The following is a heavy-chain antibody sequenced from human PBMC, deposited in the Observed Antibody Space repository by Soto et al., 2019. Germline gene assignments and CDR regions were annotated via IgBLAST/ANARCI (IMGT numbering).Heavy chain of an antibody. CDR3: ARGGVRGVIHDYFDY. V-gene: IGHV4-59*01. CDR2: IYYSGST. CDR1: GGSISSYY. J-gene: IGHJ4*02. D-gene: IGHD3-10*01. Sequence: SETLSLTCTVSGGSISSYYWSWIRQPPGKGLEWIGYIYYSGSTNYNPSLKSRVTISVDTSKNQFSLKLGSVTAADTAVYYCARGGVRGVIHDYFDYWGQGTLVTVS.